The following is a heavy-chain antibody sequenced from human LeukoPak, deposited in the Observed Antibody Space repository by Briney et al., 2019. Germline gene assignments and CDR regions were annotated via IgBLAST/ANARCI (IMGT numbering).Heavy chain of an antibody. Sequence: PGGSLRLSCAASGFTFSSYAMSWVRQAPGKGLEWVSAISGSGGSTYYADSVKGRFTISRGNSKNTLYLQMNSLRAEDTAVYYCAKPLLATVTTYNWFDPWGQGTLVTVSS. J-gene: IGHJ5*02. CDR1: GFTFSSYA. D-gene: IGHD4-11*01. CDR3: AKPLLATVTTYNWFDP. CDR2: ISGSGGST. V-gene: IGHV3-23*01.